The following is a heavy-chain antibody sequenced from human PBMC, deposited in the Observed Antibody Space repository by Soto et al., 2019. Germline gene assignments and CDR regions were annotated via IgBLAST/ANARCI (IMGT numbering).Heavy chain of an antibody. V-gene: IGHV3-66*01. Sequence: EVQLVESGGGLVQPGGSLRLSCAASGFTVSSNYMSWVRQAPGKGLEWVSVIYSGGSTYYADSVKGRFTISSDNPKNTMYLQMNSMRDEDTAVYYCARDRIAVAGNPEYFQHWGQGTLVTVSS. CDR2: IYSGGST. D-gene: IGHD6-19*01. CDR3: ARDRIAVAGNPEYFQH. J-gene: IGHJ1*01. CDR1: GFTVSSNY.